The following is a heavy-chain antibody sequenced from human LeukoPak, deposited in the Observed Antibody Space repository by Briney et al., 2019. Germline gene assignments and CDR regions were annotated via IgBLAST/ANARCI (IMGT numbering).Heavy chain of an antibody. CDR2: ISWNSGSI. CDR1: GFTFDDYA. Sequence: GGSLRLSCAASGFTFDDYAMHWVRHAPGKGLEWVSGISWNSGSIGYADSVKGRFTISRDNSKNSLYLQMKSLRAEDTALYYCARRGYHDYSGFDYWGQGTLVTVPS. CDR3: ARRGYHDYSGFDY. V-gene: IGHV3-9*01. J-gene: IGHJ4*02. D-gene: IGHD1-26*01.